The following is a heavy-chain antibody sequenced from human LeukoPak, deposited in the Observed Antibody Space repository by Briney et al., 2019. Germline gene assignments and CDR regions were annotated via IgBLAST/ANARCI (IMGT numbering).Heavy chain of an antibody. CDR1: GYTLTELS. CDR3: ATGLGSWYFTDY. Sequence: ASVKVSCKVSGYTLTELSMHWVRQAPGKGLEWMGGFDPEDGETIYAQKFQGRVTMTEDTSTDTAYMELSSLRSEDTAVYYCATGLGSWYFTDYWGQGTLVTVSS. J-gene: IGHJ4*02. CDR2: FDPEDGET. V-gene: IGHV1-24*01. D-gene: IGHD2-15*01.